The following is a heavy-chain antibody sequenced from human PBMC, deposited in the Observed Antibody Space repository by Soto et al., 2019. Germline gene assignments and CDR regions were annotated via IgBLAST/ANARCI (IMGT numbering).Heavy chain of an antibody. CDR1: GYAFTSYD. D-gene: IGHD3-3*01. CDR2: MNPNSGNT. CDR3: AREGAIFVALDV. V-gene: IGHV1-8*01. J-gene: IGHJ6*04. Sequence: AQVKVSCKASGYAFTSYDINWVRQATGQGLEWMGWMNPNSGNTGYAQKFQGRVTMTRNTSISTAYMELSSLRSEDTAVYYCAREGAIFVALDVWGKGTTVTVSS.